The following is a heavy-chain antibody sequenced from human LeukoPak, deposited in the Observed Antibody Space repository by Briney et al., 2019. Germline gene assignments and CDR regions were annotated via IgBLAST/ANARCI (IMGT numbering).Heavy chain of an antibody. CDR1: GFTFSYYA. V-gene: IGHV3-23*01. CDR3: AKGGSSSWNRLYYYYYGMDV. D-gene: IGHD6-13*01. Sequence: GGSLRLSCAASGFTFSYYAMSWVRQAPGKGLEWVSAISGSGGSTYYADSVKGRFTISRDNSKNTLYLQMNSLRAEDTAVYYCAKGGSSSWNRLYYYYYGMDVWGQGTTVTVSS. J-gene: IGHJ6*02. CDR2: ISGSGGST.